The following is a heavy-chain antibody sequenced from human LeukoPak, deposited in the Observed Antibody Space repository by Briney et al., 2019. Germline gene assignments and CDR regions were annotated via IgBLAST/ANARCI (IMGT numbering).Heavy chain of an antibody. D-gene: IGHD5-12*01. J-gene: IGHJ6*03. CDR3: SKDRAATIFYYMDV. V-gene: IGHV3-64*01. CDR1: GFTFSRYS. CDR2: IKNSGDRT. Sequence: QTGGSLRLSCAASGFTFSRYSMHWVRQAPGKGLEYVSAIKNSGDRTYYAKSVEGRFTISRDNSKNTLYLQMNSLRAEDTAVYYCSKDRAATIFYYMDVWGKGTTVTVSS.